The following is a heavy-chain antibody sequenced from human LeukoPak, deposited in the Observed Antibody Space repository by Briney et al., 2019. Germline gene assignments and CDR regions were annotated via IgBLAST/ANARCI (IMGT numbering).Heavy chain of an antibody. V-gene: IGHV4-31*03. CDR3: AREDGSGSYGFDY. CDR2: IYYSGST. Sequence: PSETLSLTCTVSGGSISSGGYYWSWIRQHPGKGLEWIGYIYYSGSTYYNPSLKSRVTISVDRSKNQFSLKLSSVTAADTAVYYCAREDGSGSYGFDYWGQGTLVTVSS. D-gene: IGHD3-10*01. J-gene: IGHJ4*02. CDR1: GGSISSGGYY.